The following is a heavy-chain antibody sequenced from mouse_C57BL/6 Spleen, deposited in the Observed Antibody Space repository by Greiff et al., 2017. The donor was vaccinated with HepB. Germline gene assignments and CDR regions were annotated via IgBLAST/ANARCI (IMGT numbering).Heavy chain of an antibody. Sequence: VQLQQSGPELVKPGASVKISCKASGYSFTGYYMNWVKQSPEKSLEWIGEINPSTGGTTYNQKFKAKATLTVDKSSSTAYMQLKGLTSEDSAVYYCARGSSGYGYWGQGTTLTVSS. J-gene: IGHJ2*01. CDR2: INPSTGGT. V-gene: IGHV1-42*01. D-gene: IGHD3-2*02. CDR1: GYSFTGYY. CDR3: ARGSSGYGY.